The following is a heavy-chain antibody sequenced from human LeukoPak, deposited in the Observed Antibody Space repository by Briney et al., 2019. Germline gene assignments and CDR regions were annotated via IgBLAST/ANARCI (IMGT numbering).Heavy chain of an antibody. J-gene: IGHJ5*02. D-gene: IGHD3-22*01. V-gene: IGHV4-31*03. CDR3: GRDDDYYDSSGFDP. CDR2: IYYSGST. Sequence: SQTLSLTCTVSGGSISSGGYYWSWIRQHPGKGLEWIGYIYYSGSTYYNPSLKSRVTISVDTSKNQFSLKLSSVTAADTAVYYCGRDDDYYDSSGFDPWGQGTLVTVSS. CDR1: GGSISSGGYY.